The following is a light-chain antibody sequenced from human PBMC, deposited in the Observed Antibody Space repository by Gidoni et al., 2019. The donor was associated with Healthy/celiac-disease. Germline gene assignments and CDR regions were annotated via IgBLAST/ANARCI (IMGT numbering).Light chain of an antibody. V-gene: IGKV3-20*01. J-gene: IGKJ1*01. CDR2: GAP. CDR3: QRYGSPTLT. CDR1: QSVSSSH. Sequence: EIVLTQSPGTLSLSPGESATLSCRASQSVSSSHLAWYQQKPGQATRLLIYGAPSRATGIPDRFSGSGSGTDFTLTSSRLEAEDVAVYYWQRYGSPTLTFGQGTKVEIK.